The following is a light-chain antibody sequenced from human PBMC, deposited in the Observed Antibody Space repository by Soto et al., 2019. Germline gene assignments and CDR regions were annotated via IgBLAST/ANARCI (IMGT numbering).Light chain of an antibody. V-gene: IGKV3-20*01. Sequence: EIVLTQSPATLSLSPGERATLSCRASQSLSSNFLAWYQQKPGQPPRLLIYDSSTRATGFPDRFSGSGSGTDFTLTISRLEPEDFAVYYCQQYDSSPITFGQGTRLET. CDR1: QSLSSNF. CDR2: DSS. J-gene: IGKJ5*01. CDR3: QQYDSSPIT.